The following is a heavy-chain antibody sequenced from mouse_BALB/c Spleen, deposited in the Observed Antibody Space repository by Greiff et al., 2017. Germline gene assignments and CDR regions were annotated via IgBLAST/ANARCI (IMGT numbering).Heavy chain of an antibody. Sequence: EGQLVESGGGLVKPGGSLKLSCAASGFTFSSYAMSWVRQSPEKRLEWVAEISSGGSYTYYPDTVTGRFTISRDNAKNTLYLEMSSLRSEDTAMYYCARDRPSMDYWGQGTSVTVSS. CDR2: ISSGGSYT. V-gene: IGHV5-9-4*01. CDR1: GFTFSSYA. J-gene: IGHJ4*01. CDR3: ARDRPSMDY.